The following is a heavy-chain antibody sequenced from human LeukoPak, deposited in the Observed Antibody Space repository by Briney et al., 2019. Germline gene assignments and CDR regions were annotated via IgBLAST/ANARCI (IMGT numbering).Heavy chain of an antibody. J-gene: IGHJ3*02. Sequence: PSETLSLTCAVYGGSFSGYYWSWIRQPPGKGLEWIGEINHSGSNIYNPSHERRLTISVYTSKNKFSLKLRSVTAADTAVYYCARRPCSGGSCYFRTDAFDIWGQGTMVTVSS. V-gene: IGHV4-34*01. D-gene: IGHD2-15*01. CDR2: INHSGSN. CDR1: GGSFSGYY. CDR3: ARRPCSGGSCYFRTDAFDI.